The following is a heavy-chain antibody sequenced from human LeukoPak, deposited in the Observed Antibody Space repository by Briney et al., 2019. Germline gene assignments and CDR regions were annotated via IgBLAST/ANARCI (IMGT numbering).Heavy chain of an antibody. CDR3: ARGGPTTWF. V-gene: IGHV3-74*01. Sequence: GGSLRLSCAGSGFTFSSYWMHWVRQVPGKALVWVSGIKPDGSTTNYADSVKGRFTISRDNAGNTLFLHANSLRAEDTAVYYCARGGPTTWFWGQGTLVTISS. CDR1: GFTFSSYW. J-gene: IGHJ4*02. CDR2: IKPDGSTT. D-gene: IGHD2/OR15-2a*01.